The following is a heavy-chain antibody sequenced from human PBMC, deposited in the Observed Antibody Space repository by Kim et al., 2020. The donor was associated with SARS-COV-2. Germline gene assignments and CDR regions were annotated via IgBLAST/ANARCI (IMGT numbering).Heavy chain of an antibody. D-gene: IGHD6-19*01. V-gene: IGHV4-59*01. Sequence: PSLRSRVTISVDPSKNQFSLKLSSVTAADTAVYYCGRARLAPRSGCHFDYWGQGTLVTVSS. CDR3: GRARLAPRSGCHFDY. J-gene: IGHJ4*02.